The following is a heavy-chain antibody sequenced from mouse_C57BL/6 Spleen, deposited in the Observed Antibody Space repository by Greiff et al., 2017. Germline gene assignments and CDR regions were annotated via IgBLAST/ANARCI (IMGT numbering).Heavy chain of an antibody. D-gene: IGHD4-1*01. CDR3: ARDRANWDLYFDY. CDR2: ISDGGSYT. V-gene: IGHV5-4*01. J-gene: IGHJ2*01. Sequence: EVQGVESGGGLVKPGGSLKLSCAASGFTFSSYAMSWVRQTPEKRLEWVATISDGGSYTYYPDNVKGRFTISRDNAKNNLYLQMSHLKSEDTAMYDCARDRANWDLYFDYWGQGTTLTVSS. CDR1: GFTFSSYA.